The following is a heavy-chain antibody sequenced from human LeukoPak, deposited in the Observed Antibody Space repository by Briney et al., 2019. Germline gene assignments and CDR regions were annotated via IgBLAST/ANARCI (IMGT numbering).Heavy chain of an antibody. V-gene: IGHV3-7*01. CDR1: GFTFSSYA. Sequence: GGSLRLSCAASGFTFSSYAMSWVRQAPGKGLEWVANIKRDGSEKYYVDSVKGRFTISRDNAKNSLYLQMNSLRAEDTAVYYCARVEGLLWFGIDAFDIWGQGTMVTVSS. J-gene: IGHJ3*02. D-gene: IGHD3-10*01. CDR2: IKRDGSEK. CDR3: ARVEGLLWFGIDAFDI.